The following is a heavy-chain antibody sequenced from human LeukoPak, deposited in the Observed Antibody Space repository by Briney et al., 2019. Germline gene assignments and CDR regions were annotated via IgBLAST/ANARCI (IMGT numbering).Heavy chain of an antibody. J-gene: IGHJ4*02. Sequence: PSQTLSLTCTVSGGSISSSSYYWGWIRQPPGKGLEWIGSIYYSGSTYYNPSLKSRVTISVDTSKNQFSLKLSSVTAADTAVYYCARHGIAAAGPIDYWGQGTLATVSS. D-gene: IGHD6-13*01. CDR3: ARHGIAAAGPIDY. CDR1: GGSISSSSYY. CDR2: IYYSGST. V-gene: IGHV4-39*01.